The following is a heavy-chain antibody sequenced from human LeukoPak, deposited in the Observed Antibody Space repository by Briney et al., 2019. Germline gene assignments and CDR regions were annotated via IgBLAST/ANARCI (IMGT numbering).Heavy chain of an antibody. CDR3: ARGRMVTTYYYYYYYMDV. CDR2: IYYSGST. D-gene: IGHD5-18*01. Sequence: PSETLSLTCTVSGGSIGSYYWSWIRQPPGKGLEWIGYIYYSGSTNYNPSLKSRVTMSVDTSKNQFSLKLSSVTAADTAVYYCARGRMVTTYYYYYYYMDVWGKGTTVTVSS. V-gene: IGHV4-59*12. CDR1: GGSIGSYY. J-gene: IGHJ6*03.